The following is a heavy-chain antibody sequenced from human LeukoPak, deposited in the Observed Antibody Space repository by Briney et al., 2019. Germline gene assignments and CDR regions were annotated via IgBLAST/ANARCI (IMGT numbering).Heavy chain of an antibody. CDR1: GGSISRSSFY. J-gene: IGHJ5*02. CDR2: IYYSGST. V-gene: IGHV4-39*07. D-gene: IGHD3-22*01. CDR3: ARDSDYDTSVFDP. Sequence: SETLSLTCTVSGGSISRSSFYWGWIRQPPGKGLEWIGSIYYSGSTYYNPSLKSRVTISVDTSKNQFSLKLSSVTAADTAVYYCARDSDYDTSVFDPWGQGTLVTVSS.